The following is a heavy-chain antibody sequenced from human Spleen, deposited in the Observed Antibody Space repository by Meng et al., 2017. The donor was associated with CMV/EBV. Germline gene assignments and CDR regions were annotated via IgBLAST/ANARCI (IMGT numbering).Heavy chain of an antibody. CDR3: ARDATYCSGGSCSCNWFDP. CDR1: GGSISSYY. Sequence: GSLRLSCTVSGGSISSYYWSWIRQPPGKGLEWIGYIYYSGSTNYNPSLKSRVTISVDTSKNQFSLKLSSVTAADTAVYYCARDATYCSGGSCSCNWFDPWGQGTLVTVSS. CDR2: IYYSGST. J-gene: IGHJ5*02. V-gene: IGHV4-59*01. D-gene: IGHD2-15*01.